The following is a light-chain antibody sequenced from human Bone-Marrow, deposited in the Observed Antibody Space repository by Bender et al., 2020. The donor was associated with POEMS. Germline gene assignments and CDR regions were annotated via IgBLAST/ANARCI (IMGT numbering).Light chain of an antibody. CDR3: SSYTSSSTYV. CDR2: AVS. CDR1: SSDVGGYNY. Sequence: QSTLTQPASVSGSPGQSITISCTGTSSDVGGYNYVSWYQQHPGKAPKLMIFAVSNRPSGVSHRFSGSKSGNTASLTISGLQPEDEADYYCSSYTSSSTYVFGTGTKVTVL. J-gene: IGLJ1*01. V-gene: IGLV2-14*01.